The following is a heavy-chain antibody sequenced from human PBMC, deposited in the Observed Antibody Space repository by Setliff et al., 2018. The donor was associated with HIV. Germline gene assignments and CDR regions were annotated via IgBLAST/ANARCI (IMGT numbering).Heavy chain of an antibody. CDR1: GDKFIRCW. D-gene: IGHD6-19*01. CDR2: KNPRDSHI. Sequence: PGESLKISCQSSGDKFIRCWIVWVRQMPGKGLESMGIKNPRDSHIKHRPSFQGQVTIPADKSISTAFLWWNNLKASDTALYYCARLRHNRPWLVVNSPLDSWGQGTLVTVSS. V-gene: IGHV5-51*01. J-gene: IGHJ4*02. CDR3: ARLRHNRPWLVVNSPLDS.